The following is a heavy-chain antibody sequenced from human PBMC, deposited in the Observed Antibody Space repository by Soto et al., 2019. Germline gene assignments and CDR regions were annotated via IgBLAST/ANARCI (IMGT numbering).Heavy chain of an antibody. CDR1: GYTFTRYG. J-gene: IGHJ4*02. CDR2: MNPNSGNT. V-gene: IGHV1-8*02. D-gene: IGHD4-17*01. CDR3: ARSLDGDNDDY. Sequence: ASVKVSRKASGYTFTRYGISWVRQATGQGLEWMGWMNPNSGNTGYAQKFQGRVTMTRNTSISTAYMELSSLRSEDTAGYYCARSLDGDNDDYWGQGTRVTVSS.